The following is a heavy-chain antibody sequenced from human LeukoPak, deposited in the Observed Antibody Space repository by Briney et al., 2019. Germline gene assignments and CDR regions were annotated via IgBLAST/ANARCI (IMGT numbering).Heavy chain of an antibody. Sequence: PGGSLRLSCAASGFTFSSYNMNWVRQAPGKGLEWVSSISSSSSYIYYADSVKGRFIISRDNAKNSLYLQMNSLRAEDTAVYYCARDPGSGYEEHFDYWGQGTLVTVSS. J-gene: IGHJ4*02. CDR3: ARDPGSGYEEHFDY. CDR1: GFTFSSYN. V-gene: IGHV3-21*04. D-gene: IGHD5-12*01. CDR2: ISSSSSYI.